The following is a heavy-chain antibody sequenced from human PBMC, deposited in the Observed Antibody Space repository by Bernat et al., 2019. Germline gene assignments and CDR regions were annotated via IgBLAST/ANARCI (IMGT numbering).Heavy chain of an antibody. V-gene: IGHV2-70*15. CDR1: GFSLSTSGMC. D-gene: IGHD6-19*01. Sequence: QVTLRESGPALVKPTQTLTLTCTFSGFSLSTSGMCVSWIRQPPGKALVWLARIDWDDDKYYSTSLKTRLTISKDTSKNQVVLTMTNMDPVDTATYYCARILSIAVAGTRSYYYYYGMDVWGQGTTVTVSS. CDR2: IDWDDDK. J-gene: IGHJ6*02. CDR3: ARILSIAVAGTRSYYYYYGMDV.